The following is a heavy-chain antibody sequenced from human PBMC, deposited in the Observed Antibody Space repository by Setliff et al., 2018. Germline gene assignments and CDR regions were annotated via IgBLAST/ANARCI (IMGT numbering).Heavy chain of an antibody. V-gene: IGHV1-69*10. Sequence: GASVKVSCKASGGTFSSYAISWVRQAPGQGLEWMGGIIPILGIANYAQKFQGRVTITADKSTSTAYMELSSLRSEDTAVYYCARTLNRDGYNPSPFDPWGQGTLVTSPQ. CDR2: IIPILGIA. CDR3: ARTLNRDGYNPSPFDP. D-gene: IGHD5-12*01. CDR1: GGTFSSYA. J-gene: IGHJ5*02.